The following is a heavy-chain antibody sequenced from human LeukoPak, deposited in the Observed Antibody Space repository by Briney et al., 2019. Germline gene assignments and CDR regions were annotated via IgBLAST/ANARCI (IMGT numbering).Heavy chain of an antibody. Sequence: GGSLRLSCAASGVIASDNHMSWVRQAPGEGLERVSVILSAGSIYYADSLKGRFTISRDNSKNTLFLQMNSMRAEDTAVYYCARSWTQLWSFDYWGQGTLVTVSS. V-gene: IGHV3-53*01. CDR1: GVIASDNH. D-gene: IGHD5-18*01. CDR3: ARSWTQLWSFDY. J-gene: IGHJ4*02. CDR2: ILSAGSI.